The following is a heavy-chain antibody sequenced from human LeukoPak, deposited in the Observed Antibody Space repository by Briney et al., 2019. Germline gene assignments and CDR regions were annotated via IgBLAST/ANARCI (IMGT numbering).Heavy chain of an antibody. Sequence: ASVKVSCKASGYTFTGYYMHWVRQAPGQGLEWMGWINPNSGGTNYAQKFQGRVTMTRDTSISTAYMELSRLRSDDTAVYYCARRNNYDYVWGGYRHYNWFDPWGQGTLVTVSS. D-gene: IGHD3-16*02. CDR3: ARRNNYDYVWGGYRHYNWFDP. V-gene: IGHV1-2*02. CDR1: GYTFTGYY. J-gene: IGHJ5*02. CDR2: INPNSGGT.